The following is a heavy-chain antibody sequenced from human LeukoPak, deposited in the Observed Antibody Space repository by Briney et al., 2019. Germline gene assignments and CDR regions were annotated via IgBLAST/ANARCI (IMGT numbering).Heavy chain of an antibody. V-gene: IGHV4-34*01. CDR3: ATTSPGYSGSSGGFDY. Sequence: SETLSLTCAVYGGSFSGYYWSWIRQPPGKGLEWIGEINHSGSTNYNPSLKGRVTISVDTSKNQFSLKLSSVTAADTAVYYCATTSPGYSGSSGGFDYWGQGTLVTVSS. J-gene: IGHJ4*02. CDR1: GGSFSGYY. D-gene: IGHD1-26*01. CDR2: INHSGST.